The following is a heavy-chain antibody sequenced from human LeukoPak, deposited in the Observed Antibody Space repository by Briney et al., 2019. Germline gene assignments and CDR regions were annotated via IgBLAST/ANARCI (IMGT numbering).Heavy chain of an antibody. V-gene: IGHV1-2*02. CDR1: GYTFTGYY. CDR3: ARGYYDFWSGYGGNWFDP. Sequence: ASVKVSCKASGYTFTGYYMHWVRQAPGQGLEWMGWINPNSGGTNYAQKFQGRVTMTRDTSISTAYMELSRLRSDDTAVYYCARGYYDFWSGYGGNWFDPWGQGTLVTVSS. J-gene: IGHJ5*02. D-gene: IGHD3-3*01. CDR2: INPNSGGT.